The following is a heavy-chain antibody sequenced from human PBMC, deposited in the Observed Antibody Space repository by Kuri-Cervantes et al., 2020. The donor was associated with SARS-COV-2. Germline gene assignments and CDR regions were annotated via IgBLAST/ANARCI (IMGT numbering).Heavy chain of an antibody. V-gene: IGHV1-18*01. CDR3: ARDFAGYSSDEYYFDY. CDR1: GYTFTSYG. J-gene: IGHJ4*02. CDR2: ISAYNGNT. Sequence: ASVKVSCKASGYTFTSYGISWVRQAPGQGLEWMGWISAYNGNTNYAQKLQGRVTMTTDTSTSTAYMGLSSLRSEDTAVYYCARDFAGYSSDEYYFDYWGQGTLVTVSS. D-gene: IGHD6-25*01.